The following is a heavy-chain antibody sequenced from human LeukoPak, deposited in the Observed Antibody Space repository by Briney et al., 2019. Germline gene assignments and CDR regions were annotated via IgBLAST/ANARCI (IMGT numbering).Heavy chain of an antibody. V-gene: IGHV4-30-2*01. Sequence: SETLSLTCAVSGGSISSGGYSWSWIRQPPGKGLEWIGEIYHSGSTNYNPSLKSRVTISVDKSKNQFSLKLSSVTAADTAVYYCARGIYSGYDSGYYYYMDVWGKGTTVTVSS. CDR3: ARGIYSGYDSGYYYYMDV. CDR1: GGSISSGGYS. CDR2: IYHSGST. D-gene: IGHD5-12*01. J-gene: IGHJ6*03.